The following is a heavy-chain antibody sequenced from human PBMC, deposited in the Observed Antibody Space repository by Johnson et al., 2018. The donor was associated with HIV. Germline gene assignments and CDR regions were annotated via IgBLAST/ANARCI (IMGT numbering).Heavy chain of an antibody. J-gene: IGHJ3*02. CDR1: GFTVSSNY. V-gene: IGHV3-66*01. CDR2: IYSGGST. CDR3: AREGAWELRPGAFDI. Sequence: MLLVESGGGLVQPGGSLRLSCAASGFTVSSNYMSWVRQAPGKGLEWVSVIYSGGSTYYADSVKGRFTISRDNSKNTLHLQMNSLRAEDTAVYYCAREGAWELRPGAFDIWGQGTMVTVSS. D-gene: IGHD1-7*01.